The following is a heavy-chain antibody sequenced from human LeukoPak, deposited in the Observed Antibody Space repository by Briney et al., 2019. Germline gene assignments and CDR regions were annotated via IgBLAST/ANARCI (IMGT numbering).Heavy chain of an antibody. J-gene: IGHJ3*02. CDR2: IYPGDSDT. D-gene: IGHD7-27*01. CDR1: GFTFSSYS. CDR3: ARSFDSLGAFDI. Sequence: GGSLRLSCAASGFTFSSYSMNWVRQAPGKGLEWMGIIYPGDSDTRYSPSFQGQVTISADKSISTAYLQWSSLKASDTAMYYCARSFDSLGAFDIWGQGTMVTVSS. V-gene: IGHV5-51*01.